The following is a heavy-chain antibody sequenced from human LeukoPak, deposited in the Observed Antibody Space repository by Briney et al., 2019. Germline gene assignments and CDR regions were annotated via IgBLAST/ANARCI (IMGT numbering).Heavy chain of an antibody. D-gene: IGHD3-22*01. CDR3: ARDSGVYYDSSGYYS. CDR2: IYYSGST. J-gene: IGHJ4*02. V-gene: IGHV4-39*07. CDR1: GGSISSSSYY. Sequence: SETLSLTCTVSGGSISSSSYYWGWIRQPPGKGLEWIGSIYYSGSTYYNPSLKSRVTISVDTSKNQFSLKLSSVTAADTAVYYCARDSGVYYDSSGYYSWGQGTLVTVSS.